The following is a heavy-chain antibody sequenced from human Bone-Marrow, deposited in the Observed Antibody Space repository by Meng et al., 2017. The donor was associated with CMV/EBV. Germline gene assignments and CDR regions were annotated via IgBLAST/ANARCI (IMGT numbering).Heavy chain of an antibody. Sequence: GESLKISCAASGFTVSSNYMSWVRQAPGKGLEWVSVIYSGGSTYYADSVKGRFTISRDNSKNTLYLQMNSLRAEDTAVYYCARDRSGSYYFDYWGQGTLVTVSS. CDR1: GFTVSSNY. D-gene: IGHD1-26*01. CDR3: ARDRSGSYYFDY. CDR2: IYSGGST. J-gene: IGHJ4*02. V-gene: IGHV3-53*01.